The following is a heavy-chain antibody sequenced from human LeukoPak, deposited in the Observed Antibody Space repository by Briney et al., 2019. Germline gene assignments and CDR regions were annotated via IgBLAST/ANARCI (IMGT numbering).Heavy chain of an antibody. D-gene: IGHD3-22*01. CDR2: IYHSGST. CDR1: GYSISSGYY. Sequence: PSETLSLTCTVSGYSISSGYYWGWIRQPPGKGLEWIGSIYHSGSTYYNPSLKSRVTISVDTSKNQFSLKLSSVTAADTAVYYCARHFRDSSGYYNWFDPWGQGTLVTVSS. V-gene: IGHV4-38-2*02. CDR3: ARHFRDSSGYYNWFDP. J-gene: IGHJ5*02.